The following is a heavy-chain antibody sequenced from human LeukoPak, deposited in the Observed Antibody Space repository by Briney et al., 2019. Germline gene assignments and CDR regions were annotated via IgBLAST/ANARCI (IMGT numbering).Heavy chain of an antibody. CDR3: ARLVTSTSCQGLCYYYYMDV. J-gene: IGHJ6*03. CDR1: GYSISSGYY. Sequence: PSETLSLTCTVSGYSISSGYYWGWIRQPPGKGLEWIGSIYYSGSTYYNPSLKSRVTISVDTSKNQFSLKLSSVTAADTAVYYCARLVTSTSCQGLCYYYYMDVWGKGATVTVSS. CDR2: IYYSGST. D-gene: IGHD2-2*01. V-gene: IGHV4-38-2*02.